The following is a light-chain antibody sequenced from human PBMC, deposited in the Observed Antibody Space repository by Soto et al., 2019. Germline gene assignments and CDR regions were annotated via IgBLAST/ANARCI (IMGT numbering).Light chain of an antibody. CDR3: QQRSNWPPIT. Sequence: EKDLTQSPATLSLSPGEGATLSCRASQSINTYLAWYQQKPGQAPRLLIYDASNRATGIPARFSCSGSGTDFALTISCLDPEDFAVYFCQQRSNWPPITFGQGTRLEI. J-gene: IGKJ5*01. CDR1: QSINTY. CDR2: DAS. V-gene: IGKV3-11*01.